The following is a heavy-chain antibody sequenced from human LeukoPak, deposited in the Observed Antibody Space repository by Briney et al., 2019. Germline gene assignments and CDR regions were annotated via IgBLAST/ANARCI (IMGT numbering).Heavy chain of an antibody. J-gene: IGHJ6*03. CDR3: ARAHTYYDVLTGYQYYMDV. CDR2: IHYSGNT. Sequence: SETLSLTCNVSGDSIRSHSWSWIRQPPGKGLEWIGYIHYSGNTRYNSSLKSRVLVSVDTSKNTLSLRLNSVSPADTALHFCARAHTYYDVLTGYQYYMDVWGKGTTVTVSS. V-gene: IGHV4-59*11. CDR1: GDSIRSHS. D-gene: IGHD3-9*01.